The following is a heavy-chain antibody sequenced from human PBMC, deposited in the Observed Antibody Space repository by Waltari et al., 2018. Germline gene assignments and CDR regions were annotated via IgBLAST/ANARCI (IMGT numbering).Heavy chain of an antibody. V-gene: IGHV3-30*02. D-gene: IGHD6-13*01. CDR1: GYTFSSYG. CDR2: IRYDGSNK. J-gene: IGHJ4*02. CDR3: AKFLAAAGDFDY. Sequence: QVQLVQSGAEVKKPGASVKVSCKASGYTFSSYGMHWVRQAPGKGLEWVAFIRYDGSNKYYADSVKGRFTISRDNSKNTLYLQMNSLRAEDTAVYYCAKFLAAAGDFDYWGQGTLVTVSS.